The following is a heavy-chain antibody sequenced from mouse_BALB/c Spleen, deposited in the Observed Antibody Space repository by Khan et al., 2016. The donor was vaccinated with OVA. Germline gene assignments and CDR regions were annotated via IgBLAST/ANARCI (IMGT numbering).Heavy chain of an antibody. CDR3: ARVHYYGYGFAY. Sequence: QVQLKESGPGLVAPSQSLSITCTVSGFSLTSYGVHWVRQPPGKGLEWLGVIWAGGSTNYNSALMSRLSLSKDNSKSQVFLKMNSLQTDDTAMYYCARVHYYGYGFAYWGQGTLVTVSA. CDR1: GFSLTSYG. J-gene: IGHJ3*01. CDR2: IWAGGST. V-gene: IGHV2-9*02. D-gene: IGHD1-2*01.